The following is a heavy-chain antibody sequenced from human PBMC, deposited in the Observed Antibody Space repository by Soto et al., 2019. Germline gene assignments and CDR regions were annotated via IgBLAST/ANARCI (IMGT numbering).Heavy chain of an antibody. V-gene: IGHV4-59*01. D-gene: IGHD3-10*01. J-gene: IGHJ6*01. CDR1: GGSISDYY. Sequence: SETLSLTCTVSGGSISDYYWSWIRQPPGKGLEWIGYISYSGTTNYNPSLKSRVTMSVDTSKNQFSLRLSSVTAADTAVYFCARAGRSGYNYYYGMDVWGQGATVTVSS. CDR2: ISYSGTT. CDR3: ARAGRSGYNYYYGMDV.